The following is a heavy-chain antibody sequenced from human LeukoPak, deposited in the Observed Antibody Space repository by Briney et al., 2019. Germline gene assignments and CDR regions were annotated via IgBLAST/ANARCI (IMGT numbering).Heavy chain of an antibody. CDR1: GYTFRNYA. D-gene: IGHD2-8*01. Sequence: ASVKVSCKASGYTFRNYAINWVRQAPGQGLEWMGWISAYTGHTNYAQKFQGRVTMTANTSTNTASMELRSLRSDDTAVYYCARPANLYYASDAFDLWGQGTMVTVSS. CDR2: ISAYTGHT. J-gene: IGHJ3*01. CDR3: ARPANLYYASDAFDL. V-gene: IGHV1-18*01.